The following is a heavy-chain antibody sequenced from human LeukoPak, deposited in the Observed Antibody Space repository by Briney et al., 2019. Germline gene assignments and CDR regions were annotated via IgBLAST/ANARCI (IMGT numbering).Heavy chain of an antibody. CDR2: IQPGDSNT. CDR1: GYTLTNYW. Sequence: GESLKISCKFSGYTLTNYWIGWVRQMPGKGLEWMGIIQPGDSNTGYSPSFQGQVTISADRSISTAYLQWSSLKASDTAMYYCARTRQFGWFDPWGQGTLVTVSS. V-gene: IGHV5-51*01. J-gene: IGHJ5*02. CDR3: ARTRQFGWFDP. D-gene: IGHD3-16*01.